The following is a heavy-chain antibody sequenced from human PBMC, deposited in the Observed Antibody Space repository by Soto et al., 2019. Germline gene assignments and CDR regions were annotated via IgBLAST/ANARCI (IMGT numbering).Heavy chain of an antibody. CDR2: IYYSGST. V-gene: IGHV4-59*11. CDR1: GGSSSSLC. Sequence: SLTQRLTYSVSGGSSSSLCWSWIRQPPGKGLEWIGYIYYSGSTNYNPSLKSRVTISADTSRNQFSLKVSSVTAADTAVYYCARGWDANSWVQGALVTVSS. J-gene: IGHJ4*02. CDR3: ARGWDANS. D-gene: IGHD6-19*01.